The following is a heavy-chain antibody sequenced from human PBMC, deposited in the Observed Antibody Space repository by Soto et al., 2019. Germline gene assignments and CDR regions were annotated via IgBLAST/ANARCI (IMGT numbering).Heavy chain of an antibody. V-gene: IGHV3-23*01. D-gene: IGHD6-6*01. CDR2: ISGSGGST. Sequence: PGGSLRLSCAASGFTFSSYAMSWVRQAPGKGLEWVSAISGSGGSTYYADSVKGRFTISRDNSKNTPYLQMNSLRAEDTAVYYCAKDAPHSSSSPPVIYYYYGMDVWGQGTTVTVSS. J-gene: IGHJ6*02. CDR3: AKDAPHSSSSPPVIYYYYGMDV. CDR1: GFTFSSYA.